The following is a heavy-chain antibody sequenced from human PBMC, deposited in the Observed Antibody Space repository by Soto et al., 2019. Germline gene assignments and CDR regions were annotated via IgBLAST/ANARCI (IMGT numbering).Heavy chain of an antibody. D-gene: IGHD4-4*01. V-gene: IGHV3-30*18. J-gene: IGHJ6*02. CDR2: ISYDGNNE. CDR3: AKSYSNYGYGMDV. CDR1: GFTFSSSG. Sequence: SLRLSCAASGFTFSSSGMHWVRQAPGKGLEWVAVISYDGNNEYSADSVKGRFTISRDNSKNTLYLQMNSLRAEDTAVYYCAKSYSNYGYGMDVWGQGTTVTVSS.